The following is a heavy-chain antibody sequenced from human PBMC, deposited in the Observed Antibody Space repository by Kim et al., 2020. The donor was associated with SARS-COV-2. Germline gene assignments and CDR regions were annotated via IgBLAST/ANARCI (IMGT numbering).Heavy chain of an antibody. CDR2: ISGSGGST. CDR1: GFTFSSYA. D-gene: IGHD2-2*01. Sequence: GGSLRLSCAASGFTFSSYAMSWVRQAPGKGLEWVSAISGSGGSTYYADSVKGRFTISRDNSKNTLYLQMNSLRAEDTAVYYCAKMVIGTSCCGPIFYYWGQGXLVTVSS. V-gene: IGHV3-23*01. CDR3: AKMVIGTSCCGPIFYY. J-gene: IGHJ4*02.